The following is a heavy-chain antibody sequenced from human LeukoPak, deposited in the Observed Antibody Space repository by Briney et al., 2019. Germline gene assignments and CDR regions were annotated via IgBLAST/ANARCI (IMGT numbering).Heavy chain of an antibody. J-gene: IGHJ6*02. CDR2: INPNSGGT. CDR3: ARASTIFGVVPVDV. V-gene: IGHV1-2*02. CDR1: GYTFTGYY. Sequence: GASVKVSCKASGYTFTGYYMHWVRQAPGQGLEWMGWINPNSGGTNYAQKFQGRVTMTRDTSISTAYMELSRLRSDDTAVYYCARASTIFGVVPVDVWGQGTTVTVSS. D-gene: IGHD3-3*01.